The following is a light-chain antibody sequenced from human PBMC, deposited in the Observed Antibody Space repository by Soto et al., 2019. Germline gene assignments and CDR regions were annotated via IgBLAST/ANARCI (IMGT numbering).Light chain of an antibody. CDR3: QQYNNWPPTYT. CDR2: GAS. CDR1: QSVSSN. V-gene: IGKV3-15*01. Sequence: EIVMTQSPATLSVSPGERATLSCRASQSVSSNLAWYQQKPGQAPRLLIYGASTRATGIPAKFSGSGSGTEFTLTISSLQSEDFACYCCQQYNNWPPTYTFGQGTKLEIK. J-gene: IGKJ2*01.